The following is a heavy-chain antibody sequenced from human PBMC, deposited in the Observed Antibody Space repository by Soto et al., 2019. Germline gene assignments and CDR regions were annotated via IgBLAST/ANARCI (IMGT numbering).Heavy chain of an antibody. D-gene: IGHD6-19*01. CDR1: GGSISSYY. CDR3: ARAMDSSGWYSIYYFDY. Sequence: SETLSLTCTVSGGSISSYYWSWIRQPPGKGLEWIGYIYYSGSTNYNPSLKSRVTISVDTSKNQFSLKLSSVTAADTAVYYCARAMDSSGWYSIYYFDYWGQGTLVTVSS. J-gene: IGHJ4*02. V-gene: IGHV4-59*01. CDR2: IYYSGST.